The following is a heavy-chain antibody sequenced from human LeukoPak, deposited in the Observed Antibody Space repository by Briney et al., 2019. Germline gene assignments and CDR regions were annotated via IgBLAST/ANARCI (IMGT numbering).Heavy chain of an antibody. Sequence: PGGSLRLSCSGSGFTFSNHAMHWVRQAPGERLEYVSGISANGGSTYYADSVKGKFTLSRDNSKNTLYLQMSSLRPEDTAVYSCVQDWVATIVAPRHFDYWGQGTLVTVSS. D-gene: IGHD5-24*01. CDR1: GFTFSNHA. CDR2: ISANGGST. V-gene: IGHV3-64D*06. J-gene: IGHJ4*02. CDR3: VQDWVATIVAPRHFDY.